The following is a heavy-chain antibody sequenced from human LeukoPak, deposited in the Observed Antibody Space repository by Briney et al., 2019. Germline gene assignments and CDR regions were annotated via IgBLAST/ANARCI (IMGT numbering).Heavy chain of an antibody. J-gene: IGHJ4*02. D-gene: IGHD4-23*01. CDR1: GFTFSSYS. CDR3: ARGRAVDQAFDF. CDR2: ISSSSSYI. V-gene: IGHV3-21*04. Sequence: GGSLRLSCAASGFTFSSYSMNWVRQAPGKGLEWVSSISSSSSYIHYADSVKGRLTISRDNSKNTLYLQMNSLRAGDAAVYFCARGRAVDQAFDFWGQGTLVTVPS.